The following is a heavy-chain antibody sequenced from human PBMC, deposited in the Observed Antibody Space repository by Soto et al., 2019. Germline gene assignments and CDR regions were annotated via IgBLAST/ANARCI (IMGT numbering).Heavy chain of an antibody. CDR2: IYTSGST. V-gene: IGHV4-4*07. CDR1: GGSISSYY. Sequence: SETLSLTCTVSGGSISSYYWSWIRQPAGKGLEWIGRIYTSGSTNYNPSLKSRVTMSVDTSKNQFSLKLSSVTAADTAVYYCARVRLAPGIAGSNWFDPWGQGTLVTVSS. CDR3: ARVRLAPGIAGSNWFDP. J-gene: IGHJ5*02. D-gene: IGHD6-13*01.